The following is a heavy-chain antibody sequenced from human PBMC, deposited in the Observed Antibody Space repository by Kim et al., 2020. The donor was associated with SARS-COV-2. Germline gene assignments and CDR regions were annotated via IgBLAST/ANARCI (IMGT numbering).Heavy chain of an antibody. J-gene: IGHJ6*03. CDR1: GGSFSGYY. Sequence: SETLSLTCAVYGGSFSGYYWSWIRQPPGKGLEWIGEINHSGSTNYNPSLKSRVTISVDTSKNQFSLKLSSVTAADTAVYYCARGRRWLQFHYYYMDVWGKGTTVTVSS. D-gene: IGHD5-12*01. V-gene: IGHV4-34*01. CDR3: ARGRRWLQFHYYYMDV. CDR2: INHSGST.